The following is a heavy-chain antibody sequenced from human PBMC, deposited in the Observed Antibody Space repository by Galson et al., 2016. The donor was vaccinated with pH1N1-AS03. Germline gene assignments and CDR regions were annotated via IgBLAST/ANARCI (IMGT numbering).Heavy chain of an antibody. D-gene: IGHD3-22*01. CDR3: ARGVDSGGRQVLFDP. Sequence: SLRLSCAASGFTFSDYYMSWIRQAPGKGLEWVACITSSGSSGPTIYYADSVKGRFTISRDNAKNSLYLQMNSLRAEDTAIYYCARGVDSGGRQVLFDPWGQGTLVTVSS. CDR2: ITSSGSSGPTI. V-gene: IGHV3-11*01. CDR1: GFTFSDYY. J-gene: IGHJ5*02.